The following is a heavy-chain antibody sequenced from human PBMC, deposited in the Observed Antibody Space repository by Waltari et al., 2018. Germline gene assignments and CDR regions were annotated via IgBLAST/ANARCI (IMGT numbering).Heavy chain of an antibody. CDR1: GFTFSSYG. D-gene: IGHD6-13*01. CDR2: ISYDGSNK. Sequence: QVQLVESGGGVVQPGRSLRLSCAASGFTFSSYGMHWIRQAPGKGLEWVAVISYDGSNKNYADPVKGRFTISRDNSKNTLYLQMNSLRAEDTAVYYCAKDSDSSSWYRGYYYYYGMDVWGQGTTVTVSS. V-gene: IGHV3-30*18. CDR3: AKDSDSSSWYRGYYYYYGMDV. J-gene: IGHJ6*02.